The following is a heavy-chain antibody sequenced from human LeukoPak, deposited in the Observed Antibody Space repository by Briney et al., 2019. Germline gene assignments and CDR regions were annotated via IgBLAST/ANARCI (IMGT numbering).Heavy chain of an antibody. V-gene: IGHV1-18*04. CDR1: GYTFSNYY. D-gene: IGHD2-15*01. Sequence: GASVKVSCKASGYTFSNYYMHWVRQAPGQGLEWMGWISAYNGNTNYAQKLQGRFTMTTDTSTNTLYMELRSLRSDDTAVYYCGRGGLGSAVSGVDYWGQGTLVTVSS. CDR2: ISAYNGNT. J-gene: IGHJ4*02. CDR3: GRGGLGSAVSGVDY.